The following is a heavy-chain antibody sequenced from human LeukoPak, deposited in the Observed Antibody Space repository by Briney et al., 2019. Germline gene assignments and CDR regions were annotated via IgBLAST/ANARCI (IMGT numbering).Heavy chain of an antibody. CDR2: IRNKDTKYVT. J-gene: IGHJ4*02. Sequence: PGGSLRLSCAASGFKFGAHYMDWVRQAPGKGLEWVGRIRNKDTKYVTGYAASVKGRFTISRDDSRDLLYLQMNSLKTEDTATYYCTRVAPYCGGDCYSRYFDCWGQGILVSVSS. V-gene: IGHV3-72*01. D-gene: IGHD2-21*02. CDR3: TRVAPYCGGDCYSRYFDC. CDR1: GFKFGAHY.